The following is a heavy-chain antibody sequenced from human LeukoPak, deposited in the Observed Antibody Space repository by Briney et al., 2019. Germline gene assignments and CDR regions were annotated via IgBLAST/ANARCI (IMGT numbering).Heavy chain of an antibody. CDR2: IYSDGNT. CDR3: VREREGSNSEH. J-gene: IGHJ1*01. D-gene: IGHD1-26*01. CDR1: GFTVSNNR. Sequence: GGSLRLSCAASGFTVSNNRLSWVRQAPGMGLEWVSTIYSDGNTYYPDSVKGRFTISRDGSKNTLYLQLNSLRTEDTAIYYCVREREGSNSEHWGQGTLVTVSS. V-gene: IGHV3-53*01.